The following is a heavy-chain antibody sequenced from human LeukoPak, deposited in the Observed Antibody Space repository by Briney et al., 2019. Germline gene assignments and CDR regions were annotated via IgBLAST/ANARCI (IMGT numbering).Heavy chain of an antibody. V-gene: IGHV1-69*13. CDR1: GGTFSSYV. J-gene: IGHJ5*02. D-gene: IGHD3-10*01. CDR3: ARVFPPINGYGSGSYSFLGSLDP. Sequence: SVKVSFKASGGTFSSYVIIWVRQAPGQGLEWMGGIIPIFDTTNYAQKFQARVTITADESTSTAYMELSSLRSEDTAVYYCARVFPPINGYGSGSYSFLGSLDPWGQGTLVTVSS. CDR2: IIPIFDTT.